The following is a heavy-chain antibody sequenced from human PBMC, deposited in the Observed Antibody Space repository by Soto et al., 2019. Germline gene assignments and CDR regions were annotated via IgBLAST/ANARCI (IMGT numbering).Heavy chain of an antibody. CDR2: IYYSGST. D-gene: IGHD3-3*01. V-gene: IGHV4-39*01. J-gene: IGHJ4*02. CDR1: GGSISDNNYY. Sequence: SETLSLTCTVSGGSISDNNYYWGWIRQPPGKGLEWIGTIYYSGSTYYNPSLKSRVTISIDTSKNQFSLKLSSVTAADTSEYYCARHPFFWSGVYTGGHFDYWGQGTLVTVSS. CDR3: ARHPFFWSGVYTGGHFDY.